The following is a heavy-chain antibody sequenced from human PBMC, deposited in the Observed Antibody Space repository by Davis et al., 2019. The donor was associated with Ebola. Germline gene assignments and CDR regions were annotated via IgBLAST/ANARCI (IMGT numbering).Heavy chain of an antibody. V-gene: IGHV3-21*04. D-gene: IGHD5-18*01. CDR2: ISSSSSYI. CDR3: ARDDVYSGYRPLYYGMDV. Sequence: GGSLRLSCAASGFTFSSYSMNWVRQAPGKGLEWVSSISSSSSYIYYADSVKGRFTISRDNAKNSLYLQMNSLRAEDTAVYYCARDDVYSGYRPLYYGMDVWGKGTTVTVSS. J-gene: IGHJ6*04. CDR1: GFTFSSYS.